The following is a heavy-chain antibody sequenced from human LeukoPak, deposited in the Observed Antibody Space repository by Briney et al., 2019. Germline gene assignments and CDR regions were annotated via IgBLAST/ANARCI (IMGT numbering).Heavy chain of an antibody. Sequence: GESLKISCKGSGFSFTNYWIGWVRQMPGRGLEWMGIIYPGDSDTRYSPSFQGQVTISADKSISTAYLQWSSLKASDTAMYYCARRINNWFDPWGQGTLVTVSS. CDR3: ARRINNWFDP. CDR2: IYPGDSDT. D-gene: IGHD2-15*01. J-gene: IGHJ5*02. CDR1: GFSFTNYW. V-gene: IGHV5-51*01.